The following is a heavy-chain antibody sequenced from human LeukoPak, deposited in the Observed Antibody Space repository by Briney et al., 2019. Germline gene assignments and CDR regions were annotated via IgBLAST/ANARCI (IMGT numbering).Heavy chain of an antibody. D-gene: IGHD3-10*01. V-gene: IGHV4-59*08. CDR3: AGQAESRWGCGEIYSYYYFMDV. CDR1: LGSICIYY. CDR2: ISYTVRT. Sequence: PSEALSHTRIDPLGSICIYYWSCMRPPLRQGVEWIGFISYTVRTSYNPSLKSRVDMSVDTSRNQFSLKLNSVTASDTAVYYCAGQAESRWGCGEIYSYYYFMDVWGEGPTVSVSS. J-gene: IGHJ6*02.